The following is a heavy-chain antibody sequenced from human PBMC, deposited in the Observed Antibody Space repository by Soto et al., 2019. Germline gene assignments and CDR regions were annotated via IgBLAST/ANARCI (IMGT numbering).Heavy chain of an antibody. CDR3: ARHYGDGYDYLHY. V-gene: IGHV4-59*08. CDR2: SYYRANP. CDR1: GWSISSYY. Sequence: QVQLQESGPGLVKPSETLSLTCTVSGWSISSYYWSWIRQPPGKGLEWIGYSYYRANPNYNPSLNSRVTISQDTSKNQLSLKLSSVTAADPAVYYCARHYGDGYDYLHYWGQGTLVTVSS. J-gene: IGHJ4*02. D-gene: IGHD5-12*01.